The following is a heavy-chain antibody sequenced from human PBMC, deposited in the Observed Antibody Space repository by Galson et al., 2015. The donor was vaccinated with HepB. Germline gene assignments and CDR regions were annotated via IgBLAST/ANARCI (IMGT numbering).Heavy chain of an antibody. CDR1: GYSFTSYW. CDR3: ATNSGWNRGAVDV. Sequence: QSGAEVKKPGESLKISCKGSGYSFTSYWIGWVRQMPGKGLEWMGIIYPADSDIRYSPSFQGQVTVSADKSISTAYLQWSSLRASDTAIYYCATNSGWNRGAVDVWGQGTLVTVSS. V-gene: IGHV5-51*01. CDR2: IYPADSDI. D-gene: IGHD6-19*01. J-gene: IGHJ3*01.